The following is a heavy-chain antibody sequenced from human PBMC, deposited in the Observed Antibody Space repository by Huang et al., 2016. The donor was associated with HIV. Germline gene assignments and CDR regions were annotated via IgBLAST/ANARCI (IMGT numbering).Heavy chain of an antibody. D-gene: IGHD2-2*01. CDR3: ARENEFCGSTNCHHYYYGLDV. V-gene: IGHV4-4*07. CDR1: GGSISTYY. J-gene: IGHJ6*02. Sequence: QVQLQESGPGLVKPSETLSLTCTVSGGSISTYYWSWIRQSAGKGLEWIGRFYTSGNNNYNHSLRSRVTMSVDTSKNQFSLRLTSVTAADTAVYYCARENEFCGSTNCHHYYYGLDVWGQGTTVTVSS. CDR2: FYTSGNN.